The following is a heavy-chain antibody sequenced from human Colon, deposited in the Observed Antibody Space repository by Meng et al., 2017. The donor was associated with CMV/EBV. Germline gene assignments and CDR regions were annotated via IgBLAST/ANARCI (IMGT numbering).Heavy chain of an antibody. CDR1: GFIFSDYS. CDR2: MTNSGKTI. Sequence: GGSLRLSCGASGFIFSDYSMSWIRQAPGKGLEWLSYMTNSGKTITYADSVKGRFTISRDNAKNSLYLDMNSLRVEDTALYYCVKDWQPGGCDYWGQGTLVTVSS. V-gene: IGHV3-11*01. D-gene: IGHD3-16*01. CDR3: VKDWQPGGCDY. J-gene: IGHJ4*02.